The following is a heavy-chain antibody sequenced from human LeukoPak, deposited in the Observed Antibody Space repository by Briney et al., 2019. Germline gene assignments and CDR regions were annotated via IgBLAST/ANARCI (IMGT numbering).Heavy chain of an antibody. D-gene: IGHD3-10*01. CDR3: AKIITRNTMVRGAFDF. J-gene: IGHJ4*02. Sequence: PGGSLRLSCAASGFTFSSYGMSWVRQAPGKGLEWVSGISGSGGSTYYADSVKGRFTVSRDNSKNTMYLHLNSLRGEDTAVYYCAKIITRNTMVRGAFDFWGRGTLVTVSS. V-gene: IGHV3-23*01. CDR1: GFTFSSYG. CDR2: ISGSGGST.